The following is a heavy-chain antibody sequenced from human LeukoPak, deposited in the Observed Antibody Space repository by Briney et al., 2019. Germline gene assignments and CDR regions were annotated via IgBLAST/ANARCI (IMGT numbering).Heavy chain of an antibody. D-gene: IGHD6-19*01. J-gene: IGHJ3*01. V-gene: IGHV4-39*01. CDR3: ARLRAMAGHRGGFDF. Sequence: SETLSLTCAVSGDSISYHNYYWVWIRQPPGQGLEWIGTVYYTGKTYYNPSLKSQVAISLDTSKNQFSLQLTSMTAADTAVYYCARLRAMAGHRGGFDFWGRGTMVTVSS. CDR1: GDSISYHNYY. CDR2: VYYTGKT.